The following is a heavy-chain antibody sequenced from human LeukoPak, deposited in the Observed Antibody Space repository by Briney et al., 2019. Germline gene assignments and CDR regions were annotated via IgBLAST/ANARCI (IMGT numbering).Heavy chain of an antibody. CDR3: AKDIEHFDS. Sequence: GGSLRLSCAASGFIFSNFAMSWVRQAPGKGLEWVSGLSSGGEKTFYAGSVKGRLTISRDDSNGTLFLQMNSLRIEDTAVYYCAKDIEHFDSWGQGTLVTVSS. J-gene: IGHJ4*02. D-gene: IGHD2-15*01. V-gene: IGHV3-23*01. CDR1: GFIFSNFA. CDR2: LSSGGEKT.